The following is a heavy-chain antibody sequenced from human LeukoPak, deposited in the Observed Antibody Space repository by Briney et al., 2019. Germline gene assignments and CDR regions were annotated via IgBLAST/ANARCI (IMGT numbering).Heavy chain of an antibody. J-gene: IGHJ4*02. CDR2: IYYSGST. D-gene: IGHD3-16*02. Sequence: SETLSLTCTVSGDSINSNNYYWSWIRQPPGKGLEWIGYIYYSGSTNYNPSLKSRVTISVDTSKNQFSLKLSSVTAADTAVYYCARASFGYDYVWGSYRSTYFDYWGQGTLVTVSS. CDR1: GDSINSNNYY. V-gene: IGHV4-61*01. CDR3: ARASFGYDYVWGSYRSTYFDY.